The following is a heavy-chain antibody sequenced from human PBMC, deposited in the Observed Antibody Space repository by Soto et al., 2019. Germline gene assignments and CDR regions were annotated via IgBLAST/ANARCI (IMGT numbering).Heavy chain of an antibody. CDR1: GHISGHYG. CDR3: AGDVDQWDERVCDN. V-gene: IGHV1-18*01. Sequence: QVQLVQSAPELTKPGASVKVSCRVSGHISGHYGISWVRLRAGQGLEWMGWISAHRGHTNYAHKFRGRVTMTTDPAPATVSMELTNPLSDDAAVYFCAGDVDQWDERVCDNWGQGTLVTVSS. CDR2: ISAHRGHT. J-gene: IGHJ1*01. D-gene: IGHD1-26*01.